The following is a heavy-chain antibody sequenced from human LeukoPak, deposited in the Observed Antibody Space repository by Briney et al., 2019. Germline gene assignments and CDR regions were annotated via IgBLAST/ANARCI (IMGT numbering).Heavy chain of an antibody. CDR2: INHSGST. J-gene: IGHJ3*02. D-gene: IGHD2-15*01. Sequence: SETLSLTCAVYGGSFSGYCWSWIRQPPGKGLEWIGEINHSGSTNYNPSLKSRVTISVDTSKNQFSLKLSSVTAADTAVYYCARGPSDIVVVVAATAIENAFDIWGQGTMVTVSS. CDR3: ARGPSDIVVVVAATAIENAFDI. CDR1: GGSFSGYC. V-gene: IGHV4-34*01.